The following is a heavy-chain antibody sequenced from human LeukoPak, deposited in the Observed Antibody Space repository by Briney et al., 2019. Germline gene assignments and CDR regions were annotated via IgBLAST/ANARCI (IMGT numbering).Heavy chain of an antibody. CDR3: ARVRGTRSYYFDY. Sequence: KPSETLSLTCTVSGGSISSYYWSWIRQPPGKGLEWVGYIYYSGSTNYNPSLKSRVTISVDTSKNQFSLKLSSVTAADTAVYYCARVRGTRSYYFDYWGQGTLVTVSS. V-gene: IGHV4-59*01. CDR1: GGSISSYY. D-gene: IGHD3-16*01. CDR2: IYYSGST. J-gene: IGHJ4*02.